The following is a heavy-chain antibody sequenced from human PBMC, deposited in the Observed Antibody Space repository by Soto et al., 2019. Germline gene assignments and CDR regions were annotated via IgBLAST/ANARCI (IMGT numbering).Heavy chain of an antibody. J-gene: IGHJ4*02. V-gene: IGHV3-30-3*01. CDR2: ISYDGSNK. CDR1: GFTFSSYA. Sequence: VQLVESGGGVVQPGRSLRLSCAASGFTFSSYAMHWVRQAPGKGLEWVAVISYDGSNKYYADSVKGRFTISRDNSKNTLYLQMNSLRAEDTAVYYCARGGPCSGGSCYTAYYFDYWGQGTLVTVSS. CDR3: ARGGPCSGGSCYTAYYFDY. D-gene: IGHD2-15*01.